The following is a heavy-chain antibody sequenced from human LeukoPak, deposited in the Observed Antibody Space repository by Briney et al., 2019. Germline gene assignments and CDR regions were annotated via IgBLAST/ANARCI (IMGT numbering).Heavy chain of an antibody. J-gene: IGHJ5*02. CDR3: ARFYSLNWFGP. D-gene: IGHD1-26*01. Sequence: SETLSLTCTVSGGSLSTSSSYWGWIRQPPGKRLEWLGRIYHTGGTYYSPSLKSRLTLSLDTSKSQFSLNLSSVTAADTAMYYCARFYSLNWFGPWGQGTLVTVSS. V-gene: IGHV4-39*07. CDR2: IYHTGGT. CDR1: GGSLSTSSSY.